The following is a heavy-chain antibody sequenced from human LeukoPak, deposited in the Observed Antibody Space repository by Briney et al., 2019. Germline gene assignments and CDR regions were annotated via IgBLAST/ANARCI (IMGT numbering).Heavy chain of an antibody. V-gene: IGHV3-53*01. D-gene: IGHD4-17*01. CDR1: GFTLSTYA. CDR3: ATGRLRGPLDY. Sequence: GGSLRLSCAVSGFTLSTYAMTWVRQAPGKGLEWVSIISGGGDTYYADSVKGRFTISRDIFKNTLYLQMNSLRADDTAVYYCATGRLRGPLDYWGQGTLVTVSS. CDR2: ISGGGDT. J-gene: IGHJ4*02.